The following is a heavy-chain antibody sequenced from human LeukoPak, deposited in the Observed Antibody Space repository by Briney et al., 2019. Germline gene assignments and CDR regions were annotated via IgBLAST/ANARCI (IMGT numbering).Heavy chain of an antibody. J-gene: IGHJ4*02. D-gene: IGHD4-23*01. CDR2: ISYDGSNK. CDR1: GFTFSSYG. V-gene: IGHV3-30-3*01. CDR3: ARDPRGNFPYFDY. Sequence: GGSLRLSCAASGFTFSSYGMHWVRQAPGKGLEWVAVISYDGSNKYYADSVKGRFTISRDNSKNTLYLQMNSLRAEDTAVYYCARDPRGNFPYFDYWGQGTLVTVSS.